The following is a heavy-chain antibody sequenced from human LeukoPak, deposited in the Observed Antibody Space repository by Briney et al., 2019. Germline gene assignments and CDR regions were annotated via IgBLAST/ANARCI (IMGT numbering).Heavy chain of an antibody. CDR2: ISGSGGST. CDR3: AKARYSYRDYYYMDV. D-gene: IGHD6-13*01. CDR1: GFTFSSYA. Sequence: GGSLRLSCAASGFTFSSYAMSWVRQASGKGLEWVSAISGSGGSTYYADSVKGRFTISRDNSKNTLYLQMNSLRAEDTAVYYCAKARYSYRDYYYMDVWGKGTTVTVSS. J-gene: IGHJ6*03. V-gene: IGHV3-23*01.